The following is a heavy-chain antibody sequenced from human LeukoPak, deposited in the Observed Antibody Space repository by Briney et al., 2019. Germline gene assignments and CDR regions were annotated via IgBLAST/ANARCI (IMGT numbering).Heavy chain of an antibody. CDR3: AKAQAADYNYYFDY. CDR1: GFTFSSYG. CDR2: ISGSGGST. J-gene: IGHJ4*02. D-gene: IGHD1-1*01. Sequence: GGSLRLSCAASGFTFSSYGMSWVRQAPGKGLEWVSAISGSGGSTYYADSVKGRFTISRDNSKNTLYLQMNSLRVEDTAVYYCAKAQAADYNYYFDYWGQGTLVTVSS. V-gene: IGHV3-23*01.